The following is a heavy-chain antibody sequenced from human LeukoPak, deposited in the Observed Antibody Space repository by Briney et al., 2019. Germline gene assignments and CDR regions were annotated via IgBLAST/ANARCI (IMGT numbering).Heavy chain of an antibody. CDR1: GGSISSYY. CDR3: ARAAWDGDGYNLPRRYGMGV. D-gene: IGHD5-24*01. CDR2: IYYSGST. V-gene: IGHV4-59*01. Sequence: PSETLSLTCTVSGGSISSYYWSWIRQPPGKGLEWIGYIYYSGSTNYNPSLKSRVTISVDTSKNQFSLKLSSVTAADTAVYYCARAAWDGDGYNLPRRYGMGVWGQGTTVTVSS. J-gene: IGHJ6*02.